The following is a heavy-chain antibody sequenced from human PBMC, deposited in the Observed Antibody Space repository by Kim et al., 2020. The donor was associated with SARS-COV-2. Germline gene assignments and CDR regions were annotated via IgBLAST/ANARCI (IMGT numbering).Heavy chain of an antibody. Sequence: GSLRLSCAASGFTFSSYGMHWVRQAPGKGLEWVAVIWYDGSNKYYADSVKGRFTISRDNSKNTLYLQMNSLRAEDTAVYYCARGENGDYVGYYYYGMDVWGQGTTVTVSS. D-gene: IGHD4-17*01. CDR2: IWYDGSNK. CDR3: ARGENGDYVGYYYYGMDV. CDR1: GFTFSSYG. V-gene: IGHV3-33*01. J-gene: IGHJ6*02.